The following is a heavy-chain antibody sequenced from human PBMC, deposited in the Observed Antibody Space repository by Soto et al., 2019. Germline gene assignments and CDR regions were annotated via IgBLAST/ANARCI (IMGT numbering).Heavy chain of an antibody. CDR1: GDSITSNTYF. CDR2: FSSSGGT. V-gene: IGHV4-39*01. J-gene: IGHJ5*02. CDR3: ARKGRPTAGMGWFEP. Sequence: QLQLEESGPGLVRPSETLSLTCTVSGDSITSNTYFWAWLRQPPGKGLTWIGSFSSSGGTFYNPSLKSGFTISEDTAKNQVPLKMASVTAADTAVHYCARKGRPTAGMGWFEPWGSGPLVTVSS. D-gene: IGHD1-1*01.